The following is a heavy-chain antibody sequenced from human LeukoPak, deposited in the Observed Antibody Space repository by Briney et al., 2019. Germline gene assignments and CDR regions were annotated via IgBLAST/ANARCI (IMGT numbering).Heavy chain of an antibody. V-gene: IGHV4-34*01. CDR2: INHSGST. D-gene: IGHD6-19*01. Sequence: SETLSLTCAVYGGSFSGYYWSWIRQPPGKGLEWIGEINHSGSTNYNPSLKSRVTISVDTSKNQFSLKLSSVTAADTAVYYCARSRAVAGTPERVDYWGQGTLVTVSS. J-gene: IGHJ4*02. CDR1: GGSFSGYY. CDR3: ARSRAVAGTPERVDY.